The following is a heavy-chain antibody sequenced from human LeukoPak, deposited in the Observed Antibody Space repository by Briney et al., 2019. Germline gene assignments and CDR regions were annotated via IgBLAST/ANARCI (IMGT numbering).Heavy chain of an antibody. CDR2: IYSGGNT. J-gene: IGHJ2*01. Sequence: GGSLRLSCAASGLTVSSNCMSWVRQAPGKGLEWVSFIYSGGNTYYADSVKGRFTISRDNSKNTVHLQMNSLRAEDTAMYYCARGATVVTDWYFDLWGRGTLVTVSS. CDR3: ARGATVVTDWYFDL. D-gene: IGHD4-23*01. V-gene: IGHV3-53*01. CDR1: GLTVSSNC.